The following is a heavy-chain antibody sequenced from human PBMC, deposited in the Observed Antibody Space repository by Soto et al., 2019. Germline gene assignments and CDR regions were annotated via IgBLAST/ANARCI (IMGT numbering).Heavy chain of an antibody. J-gene: IGHJ2*01. CDR2: INDRGSI. CDR1: GGSFSGYY. D-gene: IGHD3-9*01. Sequence: QVQLQQWGAGPLRPLETLSLTCGVSGGSFSGYYWAWIRQSPGKGLEWIGEINDRGSINYNPSLKSRVSISVDTSKNHYSLNLGSVTAADTAVYYCARESHDILTGPPWVWWFDLWGRGTLVTVSS. V-gene: IGHV4-34*01. CDR3: ARESHDILTGPPWVWWFDL.